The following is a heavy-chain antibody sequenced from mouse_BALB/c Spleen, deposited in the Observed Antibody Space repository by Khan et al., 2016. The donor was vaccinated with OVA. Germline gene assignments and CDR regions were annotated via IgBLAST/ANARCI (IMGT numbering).Heavy chain of an antibody. CDR1: GYTFICYY. CDR2: FNSCYGGP. D-gene: IGHD1-2*01. J-gene: IGHJ3*01. V-gene: IGHV1S81*02. CDR3: IRGGYGGFAY. Sequence: QVQLKQSGAELVKPGASVKLSCQASGYTFICYYMYWVKQRPGQGLAWIGEFNSCYGGPNFNEKFKIKATLTVDKSSSTADRQLSSLTSEDSAVYYCIRGGYGGFAYWGQGTLVTVSA.